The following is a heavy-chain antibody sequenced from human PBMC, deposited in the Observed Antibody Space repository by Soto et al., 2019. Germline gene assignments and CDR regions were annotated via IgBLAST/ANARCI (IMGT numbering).Heavy chain of an antibody. D-gene: IGHD6-13*01. CDR2: ISAYNGNT. V-gene: IGHV1-18*01. J-gene: IGHJ5*02. Sequence: ASVKVSCKASGYTFTSYGISWVRQAPGQGLEWMGWISAYNGNTNYAQKLQGRVTMTTDTSTSTAYMELRSLRSDDTAVYYCARDLRIAAAGTQDDWFDPWGQGTLVTVS. CDR3: ARDLRIAAAGTQDDWFDP. CDR1: GYTFTSYG.